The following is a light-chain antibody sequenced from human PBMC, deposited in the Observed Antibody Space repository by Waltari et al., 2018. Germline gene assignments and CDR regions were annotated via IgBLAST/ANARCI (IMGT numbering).Light chain of an antibody. Sequence: SYELTQPSSVSVSPGQTARITCSGDVLAKRYTRWFQQKPGQAPVLVIYKDSEWPSGTPERFSGSSSGTTCTFTISGAQVEDEADYYCYSVDDNKRVFGGGTKLTVL. CDR1: VLAKRY. J-gene: IGLJ2*01. CDR2: KDS. CDR3: YSVDDNKRV. V-gene: IGLV3-27*01.